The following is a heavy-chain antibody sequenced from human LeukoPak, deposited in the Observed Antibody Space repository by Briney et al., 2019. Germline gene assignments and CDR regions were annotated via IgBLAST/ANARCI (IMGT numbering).Heavy chain of an antibody. D-gene: IGHD3-10*01. CDR2: INHSGST. Sequence: SETLSLTCAVYGGSFSGYHWSWIRQPPGKGLEWIGEINHSGSTNYNPSLKSRVTISVDTSKNQFSLKLTSVTTADTAVYYCARQNYGSAPLRYWGQGTLVTVSS. CDR1: GGSFSGYH. V-gene: IGHV4-34*01. CDR3: ARQNYGSAPLRY. J-gene: IGHJ4*02.